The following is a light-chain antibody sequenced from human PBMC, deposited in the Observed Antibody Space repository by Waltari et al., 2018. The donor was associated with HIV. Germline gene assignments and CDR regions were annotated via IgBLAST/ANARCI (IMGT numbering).Light chain of an antibody. CDR2: DVS. CDR3: CSHAGNLIFA. CDR1: SSYVDSF. J-gene: IGLJ1*01. V-gene: IGLV2-11*01. Sequence: QSALTQPHSVSGSPGQSLTISCTGTSSYVDSFVSWYQHHPGKAPQVIIYDVSKRPPGVPDRFSGSKSGNTAFLTISGLQAEDEADYHCCSHAGNLIFAFGTGTKVTVL.